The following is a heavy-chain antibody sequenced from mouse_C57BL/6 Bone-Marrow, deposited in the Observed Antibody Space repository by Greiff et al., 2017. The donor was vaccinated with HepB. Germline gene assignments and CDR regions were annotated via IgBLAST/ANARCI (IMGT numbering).Heavy chain of an antibody. V-gene: IGHV1-81*01. CDR3: ARQTTVALDY. J-gene: IGHJ2*01. CDR1: GYTFTSYG. Sequence: VKLMESGAELARPGASVKLSCKASGYTFTSYGISWVKQRTGQGLEWIGEIYPRSGNTYYNEKFKGKATLTADKSSSTAYMELRSLTSEDSAVYFCARQTTVALDYWGQGTTLTVSS. CDR2: IYPRSGNT. D-gene: IGHD1-1*01.